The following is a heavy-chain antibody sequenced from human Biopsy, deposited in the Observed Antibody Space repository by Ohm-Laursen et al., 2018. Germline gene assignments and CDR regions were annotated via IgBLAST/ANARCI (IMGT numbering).Heavy chain of an antibody. CDR3: AATSTLYYYYYAMDV. CDR2: IVVGSGHT. V-gene: IGHV1-58*01. CDR1: GFTFSSSA. J-gene: IGHJ6*02. Sequence: SVKVSCKASGFTFSSSAVQWVRQTRGQRLEWIGWIVVGSGHTNYAQKFQERVTITRDMSTSTAYMELTSLRSEDTAVYYCAATSTLYYYYYAMDVWDQGTTITVSS.